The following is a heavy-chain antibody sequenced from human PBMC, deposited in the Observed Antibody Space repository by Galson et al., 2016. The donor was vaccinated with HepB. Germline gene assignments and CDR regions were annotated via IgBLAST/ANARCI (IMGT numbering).Heavy chain of an antibody. D-gene: IGHD3-22*01. CDR1: GGSISRSNW. CDR2: IYHSGTT. V-gene: IGHV4-4*02. Sequence: SETLSLTCDVSGGSISRSNWKSWVRQIPGKGLEWIGQIYHSGTTNYNPSLKSRVTMSVDKSNNQFSLNLRSVTAADTAVYYCAIYYDNDYWYFDLWGRGTLVTVSS. J-gene: IGHJ2*01. CDR3: AIYYDNDYWYFDL.